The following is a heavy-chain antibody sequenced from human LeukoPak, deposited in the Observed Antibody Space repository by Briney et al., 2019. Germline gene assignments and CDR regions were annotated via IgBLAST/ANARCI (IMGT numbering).Heavy chain of an antibody. J-gene: IGHJ4*02. D-gene: IGHD4-17*01. V-gene: IGHV3-30*18. CDR2: ISYDGSNK. CDR1: GFTFSSYG. CDR3: AKDEGFNRYGDSAIDY. Sequence: GGSLRLSCAASGFTFSSYGMHWVRQAPGKGLEWVAVISYDGSNKYYADSVKGRFTISRDNSKNTLYLQMNSLRAEDTAVYYCAKDEGFNRYGDSAIDYWGQGTLVTVSS.